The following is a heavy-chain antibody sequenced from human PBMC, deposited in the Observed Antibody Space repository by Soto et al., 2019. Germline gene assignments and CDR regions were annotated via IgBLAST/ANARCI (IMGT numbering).Heavy chain of an antibody. D-gene: IGHD6-13*01. J-gene: IGHJ4*02. Sequence: XVSLRLSCAASGFTFSSYAMHWVRQAPGKGLEWVAVISYDGSNKYYADSVKGRFTISRDNSKNTLYLQMNSLRAEDTAVYYCARATYSSSWYLFDYWGQGTLVTVSS. CDR3: ARATYSSSWYLFDY. CDR1: GFTFSSYA. CDR2: ISYDGSNK. V-gene: IGHV3-30-3*01.